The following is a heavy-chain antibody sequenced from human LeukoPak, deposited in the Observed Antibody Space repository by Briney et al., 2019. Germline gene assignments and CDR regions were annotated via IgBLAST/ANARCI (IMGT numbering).Heavy chain of an antibody. V-gene: IGHV3-48*02. CDR3: ASPRHNYCEGGSCFYFDY. Sequence: GGSLRLSCAASGFTFSSYSMNWVRQAPGKGLEWVSYISSTSSITYYAGSVKGRLTISRDNARNPLYLQMDSLRDEDTAMYYCASPRHNYCEGGSCFYFDYWGQGTLVTVSS. CDR2: ISSTSSIT. J-gene: IGHJ4*02. CDR1: GFTFSSYS. D-gene: IGHD2-15*01.